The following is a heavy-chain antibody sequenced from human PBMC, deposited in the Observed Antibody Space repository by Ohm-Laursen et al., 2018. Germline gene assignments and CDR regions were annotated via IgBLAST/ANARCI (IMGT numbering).Heavy chain of an antibody. J-gene: IGHJ4*02. CDR1: GFTFNNFG. CDR3: AKDVGVAFAYDS. D-gene: IGHD2-15*01. Sequence: SLRLSCTASGFTFNNFGMHWVRQAPGKGLEWVAVVSYDERYKNYVDSVKGQFTVSRDNSKDTLYLQMNSLRNEDTAIYYCAKDVGVAFAYDSWGQGTLVAVSS. V-gene: IGHV3-30*18. CDR2: VSYDERYK.